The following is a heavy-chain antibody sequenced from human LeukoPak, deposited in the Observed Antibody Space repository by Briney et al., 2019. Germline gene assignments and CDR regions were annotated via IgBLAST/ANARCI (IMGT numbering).Heavy chain of an antibody. CDR1: GGSIISTNYY. CDR3: TRLYHDSRGYYWFDP. CDR2: LYYSVST. D-gene: IGHD3-22*01. J-gene: IGHJ5*02. Sequence: PSETLSLTCTLSGGSIISTNYYCGWVHQPPGRGLEWIVSLYYSVSTYSNTSLKSRVTVSVDTSKSQFSLKLTSVTAADTAVYYCTRLYHDSRGYYWFDPWGQGTLVTVS. V-gene: IGHV4-39*01.